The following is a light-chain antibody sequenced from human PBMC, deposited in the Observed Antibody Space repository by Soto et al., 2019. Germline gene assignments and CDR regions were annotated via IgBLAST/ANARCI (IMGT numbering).Light chain of an antibody. CDR1: QSISIY. J-gene: IGKJ1*01. CDR2: AAS. Sequence: DIQMTQSPSSLSASVGDRFTITCLASQSISIYLNWYQQKPGKAPQYLIQAASILQSGVPSRFSGSGSGTEFILTINNLQPEDFASYFCLQVYSFPRTFGLGTKVDIK. V-gene: IGKV1-39*01. CDR3: LQVYSFPRT.